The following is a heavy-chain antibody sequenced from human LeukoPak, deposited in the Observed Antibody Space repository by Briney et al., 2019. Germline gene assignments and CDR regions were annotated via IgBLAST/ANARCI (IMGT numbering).Heavy chain of an antibody. CDR3: ANILWWRRGAFDI. CDR1: GFTFSSYA. V-gene: IGHV3-7*01. D-gene: IGHD2-21*02. CDR2: IKQDGSEK. J-gene: IGHJ3*02. Sequence: GGSLRLSCAASGFTFSSYAMSWVRQAPGKGLEWVANIKQDGSEKYYVDSVKGRFTISRGNAKNSLYLQMNSLRAEDTAVYYCANILWWRRGAFDIWGQGTMVTVSS.